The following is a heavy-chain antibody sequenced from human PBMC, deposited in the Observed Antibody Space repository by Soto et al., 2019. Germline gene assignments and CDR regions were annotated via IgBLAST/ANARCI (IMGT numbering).Heavy chain of an antibody. D-gene: IGHD3-3*01. CDR1: GGSISSGGYY. CDR2: IYCSGST. J-gene: IGHJ5*02. V-gene: IGHV4-31*03. CDR3: ARAHPPNYDFWSGYRINWFDP. Sequence: PSETLSLTCSVSGGSISSGGYYWSWIRQHPGKGLEWIGYIYCSGSTYYNPSLKSRVTISVDTSKNQFSLKLSSVTAADTAVYYCARAHPPNYDFWSGYRINWFDPWGQGTLVTVSS.